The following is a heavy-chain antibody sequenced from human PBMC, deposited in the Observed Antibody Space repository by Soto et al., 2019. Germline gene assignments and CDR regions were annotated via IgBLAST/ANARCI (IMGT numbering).Heavy chain of an antibody. J-gene: IGHJ6*02. V-gene: IGHV3-30*18. Sequence: GGSLRLSCAAPGFTFSHYGMHWVRQAPGKGLEWVAHILYDGSNEYYADSVKGRFTISRDNSKNTLYLQMNSLTGDDTAVYYCAKSRDGCSFYFYYDREAWGRGTTVAVSS. CDR2: ILYDGSNE. CDR1: GFTFSHYG. CDR3: AKSRDGCSFYFYYDREA. D-gene: IGHD6-19*01.